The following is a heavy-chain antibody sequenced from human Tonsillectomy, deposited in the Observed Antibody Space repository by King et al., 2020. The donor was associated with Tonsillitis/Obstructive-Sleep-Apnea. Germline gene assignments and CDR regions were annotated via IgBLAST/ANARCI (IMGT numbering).Heavy chain of an antibody. CDR1: GFTFSNYD. Sequence: VQLVESGGGVVQPGRSLRLSCAASGFTFSNYDMHWVRQAPGKGLEWVAVIWYDGSNKYYVDSVKGRVTISRDNSKNTLYLQMNSLRAEDTAGYYCASSYYYGSCSYYNGPHYWGQGTLVTVSS. V-gene: IGHV3-33*01. D-gene: IGHD3-10*01. J-gene: IGHJ4*02. CDR2: IWYDGSNK. CDR3: ASSYYYGSCSYYNGPHY.